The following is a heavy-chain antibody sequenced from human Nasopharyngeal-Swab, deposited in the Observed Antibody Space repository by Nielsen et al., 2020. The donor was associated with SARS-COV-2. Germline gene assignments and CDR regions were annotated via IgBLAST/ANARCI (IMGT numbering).Heavy chain of an antibody. Sequence: WIPQPPGKGLEWIGEIYHSGSTNYNPSLKSRVTISVDKSKNQFSLKLSSVTAADTAVYYCARSGNDFWSGYNYYYYGMDVWGQGTTVTVSS. V-gene: IGHV4-4*02. J-gene: IGHJ6*02. CDR3: ARSGNDFWSGYNYYYYGMDV. CDR2: IYHSGST. D-gene: IGHD3-3*01.